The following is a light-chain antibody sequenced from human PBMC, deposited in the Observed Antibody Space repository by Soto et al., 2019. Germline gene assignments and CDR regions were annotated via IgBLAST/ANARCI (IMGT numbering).Light chain of an antibody. CDR2: DAS. CDR3: QVRTNWSIA. J-gene: IGKJ5*01. V-gene: IGKV3-11*01. Sequence: VFTKTPSTLSLSPVEGATLSFMASQSVSSHSAWYRQKPGQAPRLPIYDASNRATGIPARFSGTGSGTDYTLTIDNLEPEDFAVYYCQVRTNWSIAFGRGTRLEIK. CDR1: QSVSSH.